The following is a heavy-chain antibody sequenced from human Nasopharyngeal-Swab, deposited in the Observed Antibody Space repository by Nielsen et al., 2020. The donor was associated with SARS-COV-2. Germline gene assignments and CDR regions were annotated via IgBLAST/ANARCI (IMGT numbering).Heavy chain of an antibody. D-gene: IGHD2-2*01. Sequence: ASVKVSCKASGYTFTSYAMHWVRQAPGQRLEWMGWINAGNGNTKYSQKFQGRVTITRDTSASTAYMELSSLRSEDTAVCYCARDDSRREYQLLSALNYYYYGMDVWGQGTMVTVSS. J-gene: IGHJ6*02. CDR2: INAGNGNT. CDR1: GYTFTSYA. CDR3: ARDDSRREYQLLSALNYYYYGMDV. V-gene: IGHV1-3*01.